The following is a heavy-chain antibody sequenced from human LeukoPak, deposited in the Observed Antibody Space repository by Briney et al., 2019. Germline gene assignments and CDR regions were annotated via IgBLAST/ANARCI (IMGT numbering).Heavy chain of an antibody. V-gene: IGHV3-33*01. CDR1: GXTFTSYG. J-gene: IGHJ4*02. CDR3: ARAVYGVQACFDF. Sequence: PGGSLRLSCAASGXTFTSYGMHWVRQAPGKGLEWVASIWYDGSNKYYTHSVKGRFTISRDNSKNTLYLQMNSLGVEDTAVYYCARAVYGVQACFDFWGQGTLVTVSS. D-gene: IGHD4-17*01. CDR2: IWYDGSNK.